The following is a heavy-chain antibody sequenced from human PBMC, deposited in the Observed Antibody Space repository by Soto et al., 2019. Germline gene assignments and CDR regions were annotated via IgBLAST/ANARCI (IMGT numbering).Heavy chain of an antibody. CDR2: INPDSGAT. D-gene: IGHD2-8*02. V-gene: IGHV1-2*02. CDR3: ARGDYGTGGYPFPYFDY. Sequence: HEHLVQSGAEVKRPGASLKVPCKASGYSFTGYYIHWVRQAPGQGLEWMGWINPDSGATNYAQNFQGRVTLPSDMSISTASLDLTSLTSDDTAVYYCARGDYGTGGYPFPYFDYWGQGTLVIVSS. CDR1: GYSFTGYY. J-gene: IGHJ4*02.